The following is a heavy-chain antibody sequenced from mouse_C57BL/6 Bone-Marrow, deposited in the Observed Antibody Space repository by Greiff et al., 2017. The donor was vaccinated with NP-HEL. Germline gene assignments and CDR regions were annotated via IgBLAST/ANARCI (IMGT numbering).Heavy chain of an antibody. CDR3: ARYGYGGFAF. Sequence: VQLQQSGAELVKPGASVKLSCKASGYTFTSYYMYWVKQRPGQGLEWIGDINPSNGGTDFNEKFKSKATLTVDKSSSTAYMQLSSLTSEDSAVYYCARYGYGGFAFGGQGTRVTVSA. J-gene: IGHJ3*01. V-gene: IGHV1S81*02. CDR2: INPSNGGT. CDR1: GYTFTSYY. D-gene: IGHD2-2*01.